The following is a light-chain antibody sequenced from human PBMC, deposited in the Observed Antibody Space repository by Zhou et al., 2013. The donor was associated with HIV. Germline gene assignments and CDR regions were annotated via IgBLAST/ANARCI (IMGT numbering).Light chain of an antibody. Sequence: VVMVQSPLPLPVTLGQPASISCRSSQSLVHSDGKTYLNWFHQRPGQSPRRLIYKVSIRDSGVSDRFSGSGSGTDFTLKISRVEAEDVGVYYCMQGTQWPPYTFGQGTQVGDPT. CDR3: MQGTQWPPYT. J-gene: IGKJ2*01. CDR1: QSLVHSDGKTY. CDR2: KVS. V-gene: IGKV2-30*02.